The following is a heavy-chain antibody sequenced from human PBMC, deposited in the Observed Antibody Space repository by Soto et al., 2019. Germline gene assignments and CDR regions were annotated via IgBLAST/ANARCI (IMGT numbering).Heavy chain of an antibody. CDR3: SRIRTTMIVVVSDY. D-gene: IGHD3-22*01. V-gene: IGHV3-49*05. J-gene: IGHJ4*02. CDR2: IRSKTYGGTT. Sequence: KPGGSLRLSCTASGFTFGDYAMSWFRQAPGKGLEWVGFIRSKTYGGTTEYAAAVKGRFIISREDSKSIAYLQMDSLKTEDTAVYYCSRIRTTMIVVVSDYWGQGTLVTVSS. CDR1: GFTFGDYA.